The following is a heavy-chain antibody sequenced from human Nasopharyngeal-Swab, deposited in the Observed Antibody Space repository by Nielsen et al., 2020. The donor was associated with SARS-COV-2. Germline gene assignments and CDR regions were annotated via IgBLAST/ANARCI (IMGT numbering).Heavy chain of an antibody. CDR1: GGSFSGYY. CDR2: INHSGST. CDR3: ARRGQLWSPDGLGY. D-gene: IGHD5-18*01. J-gene: IGHJ4*02. V-gene: IGHV4-34*01. Sequence: SETLSLTCAVYGGSFSGYYWSWIRQPPGKGLEWIGEINHSGSTNYNPSLKSRVTISVDTSKNQFSLKLRSVTAADTAVYYCARRGQLWSPDGLGYWGQGTLVTVSS.